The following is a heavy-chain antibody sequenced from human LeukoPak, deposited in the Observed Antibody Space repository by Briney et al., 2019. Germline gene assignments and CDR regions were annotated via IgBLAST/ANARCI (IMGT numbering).Heavy chain of an antibody. D-gene: IGHD2/OR15-2a*01. Sequence: GGSLRLSCAASGFTFDSSWMHWVRQAPGKGLVWVSRIDSDGTLTSYADSLKGRFTISRDNAKNTVYLQMNSLRAEDTAVYYCARNIGSDWGQGTLVTVSS. CDR2: IDSDGTLT. V-gene: IGHV3-74*01. J-gene: IGHJ4*02. CDR1: GFTFDSSW. CDR3: ARNIGSD.